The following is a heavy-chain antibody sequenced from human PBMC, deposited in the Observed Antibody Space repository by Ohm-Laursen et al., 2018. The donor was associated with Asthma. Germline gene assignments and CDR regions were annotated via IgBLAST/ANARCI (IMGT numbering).Heavy chain of an antibody. J-gene: IGHJ6*02. D-gene: IGHD6-6*01. CDR3: ARGYSSSSLFVLYYYNMDV. CDR2: ISSSSSYT. V-gene: IGHV3-11*05. CDR1: GFTFSDYY. Sequence: SLRLSCTASGFTFSDYYISWIRQAPGKGLEWVSYISSSSSYTNYADSVKGRFTISRDNSKNTLYLQMNSLRAEDTAVYYCARGYSSSSLFVLYYYNMDVWGQGTTVTVSS.